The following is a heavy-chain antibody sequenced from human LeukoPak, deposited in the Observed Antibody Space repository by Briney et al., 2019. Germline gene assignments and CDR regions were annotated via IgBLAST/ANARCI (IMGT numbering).Heavy chain of an antibody. CDR2: IIPIFGTA. D-gene: IGHD6-19*01. V-gene: IGHV1-69*01. Sequence: SVKVSCKASGGTFSSYAISWVRQAPGQGLEWMGGIIPIFGTANYAQKFQGRVTITADESTSTAYMELSSLRSKDTAVYYCASSGWYGEYYFDYWGQGTLVTVSS. CDR3: ASSGWYGEYYFDY. J-gene: IGHJ4*02. CDR1: GGTFSSYA.